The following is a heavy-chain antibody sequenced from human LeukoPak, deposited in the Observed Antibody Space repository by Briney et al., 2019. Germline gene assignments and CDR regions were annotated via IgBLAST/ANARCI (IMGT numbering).Heavy chain of an antibody. V-gene: IGHV3-33*06. CDR1: GFTFSSYG. CDR2: IWYDGSNK. Sequence: GGSLRLSCAASGFTFSSYGMHWVRQAPGKGLEWVAVIWYDGSNKYYADSVKGRFTISRDNSKNTLYLQMNSLRAEDTAVYYCGKDGRDGYNAPDYWGQGTLVTISS. CDR3: GKDGRDGYNAPDY. J-gene: IGHJ4*02. D-gene: IGHD5-24*01.